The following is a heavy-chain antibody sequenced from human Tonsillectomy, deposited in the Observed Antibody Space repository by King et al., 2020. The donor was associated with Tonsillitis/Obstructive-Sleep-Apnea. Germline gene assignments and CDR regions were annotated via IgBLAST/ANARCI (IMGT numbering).Heavy chain of an antibody. CDR2: ISYDGTNK. V-gene: IGHV3-30*04. Sequence: QLVPSGGGVVQPGRSLRLSCAASGFTFSSYAMHWVRQAPGKGLEWVAVISYDGTNKYYADSVTGRFTISRDNSKNTLYLQMNSLRAEDTAVYYCARDLVGAPDYYCYGMDVWGQGTTVTVSS. J-gene: IGHJ6*02. CDR1: GFTFSSYA. D-gene: IGHD1-26*01. CDR3: ARDLVGAPDYYCYGMDV.